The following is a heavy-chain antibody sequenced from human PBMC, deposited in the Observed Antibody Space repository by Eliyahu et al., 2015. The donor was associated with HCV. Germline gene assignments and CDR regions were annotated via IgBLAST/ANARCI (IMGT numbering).Heavy chain of an antibody. CDR3: AREALTTNGMDV. J-gene: IGHJ6*02. V-gene: IGHV3-11*01. CDR1: GFTFSDHY. CDR2: IAGDGAVN. Sequence: QVHLEESGGGVVRPGGSLRLSCAASGFTFSDHYMSWIRPTPGKGLEWISYIAGDGAVNYYADSVKGRFTISRDNAKKSLYLQLNSLTVGDTAVYYCAREALTTNGMDVWGQGTTVTVS. D-gene: IGHD4-17*01.